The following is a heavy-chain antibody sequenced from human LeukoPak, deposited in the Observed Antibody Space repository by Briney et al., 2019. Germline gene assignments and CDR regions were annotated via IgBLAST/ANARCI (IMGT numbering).Heavy chain of an antibody. CDR1: GFTFSGYG. Sequence: GGSLRLSCAASGFTFSGYGMSWVRQAPGKGLKWVSAFSGSGGSTYYADSVKGRITISRDNSKNTLYLQMNTLRAEDTAVYYCAKGVGYCSGGSCYSGVDYWGQGTQVTVSS. CDR2: FSGSGGST. J-gene: IGHJ4*02. D-gene: IGHD2-15*01. V-gene: IGHV3-23*01. CDR3: AKGVGYCSGGSCYSGVDY.